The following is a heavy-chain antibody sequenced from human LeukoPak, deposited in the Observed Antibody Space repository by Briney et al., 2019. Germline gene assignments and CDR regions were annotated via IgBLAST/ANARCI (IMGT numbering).Heavy chain of an antibody. V-gene: IGHV1-2*06. D-gene: IGHD1-7*01. J-gene: IGHJ3*02. CDR3: AGASRNWNYASDI. Sequence: ASVKVSCKASGYTFTGYYMHWVRQAPGQGLEWMGRINPNSGGTNYAQKFQGRVTMTRDTSISTAYMELSRLRSDDTAVYYCAGASRNWNYASDIWGQGTMVTVSS. CDR1: GYTFTGYY. CDR2: INPNSGGT.